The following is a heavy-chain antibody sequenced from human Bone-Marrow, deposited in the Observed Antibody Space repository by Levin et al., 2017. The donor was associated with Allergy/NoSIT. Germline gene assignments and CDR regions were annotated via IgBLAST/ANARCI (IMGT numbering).Heavy chain of an antibody. V-gene: IGHV4-39*01. CDR1: GGSISTSGYF. J-gene: IGHJ4*02. CDR3: ARHGRGTLGESHLDF. Sequence: ASETLSLTCTVSGGSISTSGYFWGWIRQPPGKGLEWIGSVYYTGSTYYNPSLKSRITISVDTSKNQFSLKLTSVTAADTAVYYCARHGRGTLGESHLDFWGQGTLVTVSS. D-gene: IGHD3-16*01. CDR2: VYYTGST.